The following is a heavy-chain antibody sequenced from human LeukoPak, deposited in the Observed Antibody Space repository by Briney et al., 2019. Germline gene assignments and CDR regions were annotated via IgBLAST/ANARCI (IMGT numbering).Heavy chain of an antibody. J-gene: IGHJ4*02. CDR1: GYTFTSHT. Sequence: ASVKVSCKASGYTFTSHTIHWARQAPGQRLEWMGWINAGNDNTEYSQRFQGRVTITRDTSASTAYMELSSLRSEDTAVYYCARDRCYGSGNYNYFDYWGQGTLVTVSS. CDR2: INAGNDNT. V-gene: IGHV1-3*01. CDR3: ARDRCYGSGNYNYFDY. D-gene: IGHD3-10*01.